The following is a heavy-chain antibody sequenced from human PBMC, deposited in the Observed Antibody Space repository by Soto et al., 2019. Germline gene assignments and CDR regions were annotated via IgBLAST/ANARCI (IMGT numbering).Heavy chain of an antibody. CDR1: GGSISNYF. CDR3: ARGGQDFWSGPFDY. V-gene: IGHV4-4*07. D-gene: IGHD3-3*01. Sequence: AETLSLTCTASGGSISNYFCNWIRQPAGKGLEWIGRIDNSGSTNYNPSLKSRITMSADTSRNQFSLKLNSVTAADTAVYYCARGGQDFWSGPFDYWGQGALVTVSS. J-gene: IGHJ4*02. CDR2: IDNSGST.